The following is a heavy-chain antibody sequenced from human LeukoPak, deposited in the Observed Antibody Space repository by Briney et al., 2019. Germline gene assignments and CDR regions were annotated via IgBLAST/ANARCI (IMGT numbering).Heavy chain of an antibody. Sequence: SGTLSLTCVVSGDSISSSNWWSWVRQSPGKGLEWIGEIYHSGTTIYNPSLEGRVTMSVDTSKNQFSLKLSSVTAADTAVYYCARSDRFYTGYWGQGTLVTVSS. CDR3: ARSDRFYTGY. V-gene: IGHV4-4*02. CDR2: IYHSGTT. CDR1: GDSISSSNW. J-gene: IGHJ4*02. D-gene: IGHD2-8*02.